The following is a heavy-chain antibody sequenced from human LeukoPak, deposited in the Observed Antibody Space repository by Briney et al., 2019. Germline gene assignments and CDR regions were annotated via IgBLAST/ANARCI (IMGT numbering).Heavy chain of an antibody. CDR2: IWYDGSNK. CDR3: QYTAMVKIYVDY. Sequence: GGSLRLSCAASGFTFSSYGMPWVRQAPGKGLEWVAVIWYDGSNKYYADSVKGRFTISRDNSKNTLYLQMNSLRAEDTAVYYCQYTAMVKIYVDYWGQGTLVTVSS. D-gene: IGHD5-18*01. J-gene: IGHJ4*02. CDR1: GFTFSSYG. V-gene: IGHV3-33*01.